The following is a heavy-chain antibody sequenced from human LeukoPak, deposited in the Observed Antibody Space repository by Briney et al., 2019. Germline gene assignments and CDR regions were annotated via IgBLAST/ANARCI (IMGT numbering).Heavy chain of an antibody. D-gene: IGHD6-13*01. CDR1: GFTFSSYS. CDR2: ISSSSSYI. CDR3: AREGIAAAGIVD. V-gene: IGHV3-21*01. J-gene: IGHJ4*02. Sequence: GGSLRLSCAASGFTFSSYSMNWARQAPGKGLEWVSSISSSSSYIYYADSVKGRFTISRDNAKNSLYLQMNSLRAEDTAVYYCAREGIAAAGIVDWGQGTLVTVSP.